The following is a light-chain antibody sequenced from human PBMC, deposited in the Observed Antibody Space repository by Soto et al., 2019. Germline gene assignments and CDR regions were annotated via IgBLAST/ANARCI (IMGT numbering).Light chain of an antibody. Sequence: QSVLTQPPSASGTPGQRVTMSCSGGNSNIGSHTVNWYQHLPGTAPTLLIFSNNQRPSGVPARFSGSKSGTSASLAISGLQSGDEGDYYCAAWDDSLKVVFGGGTKLTVL. V-gene: IGLV1-44*01. CDR2: SNN. CDR1: NSNIGSHT. J-gene: IGLJ2*01. CDR3: AAWDDSLKVV.